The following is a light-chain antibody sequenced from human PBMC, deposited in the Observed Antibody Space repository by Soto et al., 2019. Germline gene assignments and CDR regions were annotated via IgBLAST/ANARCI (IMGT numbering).Light chain of an antibody. J-gene: IGLJ3*02. Sequence: QSALTQPASVSGSPGQSITISCTGTSSDVGGYNYVSWYQQHPGKAPKLMIYEVSNRPSGVSNRFSGSKSGNKASLTISGLHAEDEADYYCSSYTSSSTRVFGGGTKLTVL. CDR1: SSDVGGYNY. V-gene: IGLV2-14*01. CDR3: SSYTSSSTRV. CDR2: EVS.